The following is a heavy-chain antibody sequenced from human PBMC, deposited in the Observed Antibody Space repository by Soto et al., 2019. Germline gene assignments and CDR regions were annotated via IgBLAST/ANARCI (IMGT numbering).Heavy chain of an antibody. CDR2: LSDNGGHT. Sequence: PGVSLQLSFAASGFPVRSHAMTWVCQAPGKGLEWVSTLSDNGGHTYYADSVKGRFTISRDNSKNTLYLQMNSLRAEDTAVYYCAKDSQSVLVSAARVYGMDVWGQGSTVTVT. V-gene: IGHV3-23*01. CDR1: GFPVRSHA. CDR3: AKDSQSVLVSAARVYGMDV. J-gene: IGHJ6*02. D-gene: IGHD2-2*01.